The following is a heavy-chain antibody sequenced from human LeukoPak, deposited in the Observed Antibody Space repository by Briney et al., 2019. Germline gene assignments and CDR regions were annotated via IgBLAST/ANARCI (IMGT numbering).Heavy chain of an antibody. D-gene: IGHD6-13*01. CDR3: AREGRDSSSWYFDY. V-gene: IGHV1-69*13. J-gene: IGHJ4*02. CDR2: IIPIFGTA. Sequence: GASVKVSCKASGYTFTSYYMHWVRQAPGQGLEWMGGIIPIFGTANYAQKFQGRVTITADESTSTAYMELSSLRSEDTAVYYCAREGRDSSSWYFDYWGQGTLVTVSS. CDR1: GYTFTSYY.